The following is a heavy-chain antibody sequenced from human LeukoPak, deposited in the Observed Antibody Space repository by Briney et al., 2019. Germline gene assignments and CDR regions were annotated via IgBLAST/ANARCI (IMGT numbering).Heavy chain of an antibody. CDR2: IYYSGST. CDR1: GGSISSYY. V-gene: IGHV4-59*01. J-gene: IGHJ4*02. Sequence: PSETLSLTCTVSGGSISSYYWSWIRQPPGKGLEWIGYIYYSGSTNYNPSLKSRVTISVDTSKNQFSLKLSSVTAADTAVYYCARARCSGGSCYSGFDYWGQGTLVTVSS. CDR3: ARARCSGGSCYSGFDY. D-gene: IGHD2-15*01.